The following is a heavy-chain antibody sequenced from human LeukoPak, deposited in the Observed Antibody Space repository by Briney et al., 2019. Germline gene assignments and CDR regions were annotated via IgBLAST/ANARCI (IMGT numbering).Heavy chain of an antibody. J-gene: IGHJ5*02. CDR1: GGSISSYY. V-gene: IGHV4-4*07. CDR3: ARDLRDFYYGSGSYGWFDP. CDR2: IYTSGST. D-gene: IGHD3-10*01. Sequence: SETLPLTCTVSGGSISSYYWSWIRQPAGKGLEWIGRIYTSGSTNYNPSLKSRVTMSVDTSKNQFSLKLSSVTAADTAVYYCARDLRDFYYGSGSYGWFDPWGQGTLVTVSS.